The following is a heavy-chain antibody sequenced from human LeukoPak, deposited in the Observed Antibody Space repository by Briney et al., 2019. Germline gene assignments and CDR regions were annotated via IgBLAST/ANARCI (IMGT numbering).Heavy chain of an antibody. V-gene: IGHV3-33*01. Sequence: EPGGSLRLSCAASGFTFSSYGMHWVRQAPGKGLEWVAVIWYDGSNKYYADSVKGRFTISRDNSKNTLYLQMNSLRAEDTAVYYCAREMGVQDYGGIYFDYWGQGTLVTVSS. CDR1: GFTFSSYG. J-gene: IGHJ4*02. CDR2: IWYDGSNK. D-gene: IGHD4-23*01. CDR3: AREMGVQDYGGIYFDY.